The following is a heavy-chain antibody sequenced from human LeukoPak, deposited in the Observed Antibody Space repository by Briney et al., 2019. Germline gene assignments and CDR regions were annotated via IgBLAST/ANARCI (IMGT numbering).Heavy chain of an antibody. J-gene: IGHJ6*03. D-gene: IGHD1-1*01. Sequence: SETLSLTCAVYGGSFSGYYWSWIRQPPGKGLEWVGEINHSGSTNYNPSLKSRVTISVDTSKNQFSLKLSSVTAADTAVYYCARVPRSYIDVWGKGTTVTVSS. CDR1: GGSFSGYY. CDR2: INHSGST. CDR3: ARVPRSYIDV. V-gene: IGHV4-34*01.